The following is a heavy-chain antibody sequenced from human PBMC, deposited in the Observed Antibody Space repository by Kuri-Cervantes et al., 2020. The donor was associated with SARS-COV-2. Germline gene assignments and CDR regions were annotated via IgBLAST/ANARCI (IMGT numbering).Heavy chain of an antibody. CDR3: ARVTSGYYPNYYYYGMDV. Sequence: SETLSLTCAVYGGSFSGYYWSWIRQPPGKGLEWIGEINHSGSTNYNPSLKSRVTISVDTSKNQFSLKLSSVTAADTAVYYCARVTSGYYPNYYYYGMDVWGQGTPVTVSS. D-gene: IGHD3-3*01. J-gene: IGHJ6*02. CDR2: INHSGST. V-gene: IGHV4-34*01. CDR1: GGSFSGYY.